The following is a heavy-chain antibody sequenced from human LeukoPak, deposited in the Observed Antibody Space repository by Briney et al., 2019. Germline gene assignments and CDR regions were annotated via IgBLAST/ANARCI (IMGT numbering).Heavy chain of an antibody. V-gene: IGHV3-7*01. CDR1: GFTFSSYW. CDR3: ARSFLWFTDAFDI. D-gene: IGHD3-10*01. J-gene: IGHJ3*02. CDR2: IKQDGSEK. Sequence: PGGSLRLSCAASGFTFSSYWMSGVRQAPGKGLERVANIKQDGSEKYYVDSVKGRFTISRDNAKNSLYLQMNSLRAEDTAVYYCARSFLWFTDAFDIWGQGTMVTVSS.